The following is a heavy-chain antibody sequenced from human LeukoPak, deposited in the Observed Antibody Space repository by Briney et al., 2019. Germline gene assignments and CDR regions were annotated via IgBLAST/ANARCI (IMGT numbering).Heavy chain of an antibody. CDR2: IYPGDSDT. J-gene: IGHJ4*02. CDR3: ARQGLGHYYDSSGYSDY. Sequence: GESLKISCKGSGHSFTSYWIGWVRQMPRKGLEWMGIIYPGDSDTRYSPSFQGQVTISADKSISTAYLQWSSLKASDTAMYYCARQGLGHYYDSSGYSDYWGQGTLVTVSS. V-gene: IGHV5-51*01. D-gene: IGHD3-22*01. CDR1: GHSFTSYW.